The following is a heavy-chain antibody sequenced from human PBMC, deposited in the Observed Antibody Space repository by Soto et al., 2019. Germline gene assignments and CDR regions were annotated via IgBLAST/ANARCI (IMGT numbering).Heavy chain of an antibody. D-gene: IGHD3-10*01. CDR3: AREGGGYYYYYGMDV. Sequence: PGGSLRLSCAASGFTFSSYSMNWVRQAPGKGLEWVSSISSSSSYIYYADSVKGRFTISRDNAKNSLYLQMNSLRAEDTAVYYCAREGGGYYYYYGMDVWGQGTTVTVSS. CDR1: GFTFSSYS. J-gene: IGHJ6*02. V-gene: IGHV3-21*01. CDR2: ISSSSSYI.